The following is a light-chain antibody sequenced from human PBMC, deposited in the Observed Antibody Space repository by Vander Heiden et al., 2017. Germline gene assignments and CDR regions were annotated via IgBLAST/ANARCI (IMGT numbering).Light chain of an antibody. CDR2: AAS. J-gene: IGKJ4*01. V-gene: IGKV1-39*01. CDR3: QQNDSNLTIT. CDR1: QSISSY. Sequence: DIQMTQSPSSLSASVGDRVTITCRASQSISSYLNWYQQKPGKAPKLLIYAASSLQSGVPSRFSGSGYGIDFTLTISSRQPEDFAPYYCQQNDSNLTITFGGGTKVEIK.